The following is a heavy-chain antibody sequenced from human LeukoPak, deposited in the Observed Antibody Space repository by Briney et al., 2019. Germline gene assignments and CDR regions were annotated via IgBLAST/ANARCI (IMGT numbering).Heavy chain of an antibody. Sequence: GGPLRLSCAASGFTFSSYAMSWVRQAPGKGLEWVSAISGSGGSTYYADSVKGRFTISRDNSKNTLYLQMNSLRAEDTAVYYCARLVDTAMVGSFQHWGQGTLVTVSS. J-gene: IGHJ1*01. CDR2: ISGSGGST. CDR3: ARLVDTAMVGSFQH. CDR1: GFTFSSYA. D-gene: IGHD5-18*01. V-gene: IGHV3-23*01.